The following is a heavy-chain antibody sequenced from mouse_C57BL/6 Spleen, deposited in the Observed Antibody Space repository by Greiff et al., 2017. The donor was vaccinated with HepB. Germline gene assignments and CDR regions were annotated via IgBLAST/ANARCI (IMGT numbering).Heavy chain of an antibody. D-gene: IGHD3-3*01. Sequence: EVKVVESEGGLVQPGSSMKLSCTASGFTFSDYYMAWVRQVPEKGLEWVANINYDGSSTYYLDSLKSRFIISRDNAKNILYLQMSSLKSEDTATYYCARERANSYFDYWGQGTTLTVSS. J-gene: IGHJ2*01. CDR1: GFTFSDYY. CDR3: ARERANSYFDY. V-gene: IGHV5-16*01. CDR2: INYDGSST.